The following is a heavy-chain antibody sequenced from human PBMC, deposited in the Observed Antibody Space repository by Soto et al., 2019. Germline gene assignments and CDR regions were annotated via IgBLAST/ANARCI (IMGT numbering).Heavy chain of an antibody. J-gene: IGHJ2*01. CDR3: ASLPGPSSQSKGRSHRQGSHSDILPFRQVLDCSFANTACCWNCL. CDR2: IYYSGTA. D-gene: IGHD5-18*01. V-gene: IGHV4-39*07. CDR1: GGSITSSSYY. Sequence: PSETLSLTCTVSGGSITSSSYYWGWIRQPPGKGLEWIGSIYYSGTAYYSPSLESRVTISVDTSSNQFSLKLDSVTAADTAVYYCASLPGPSSQSKGRSHRQGSHSDILPFRQVLDCSFANTACCWNCLW.